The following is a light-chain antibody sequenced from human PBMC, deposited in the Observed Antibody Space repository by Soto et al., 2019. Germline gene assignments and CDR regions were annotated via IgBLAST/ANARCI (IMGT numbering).Light chain of an antibody. J-gene: IGLJ1*01. CDR1: SSDVGGYNY. CDR3: SSYTSSTSYV. Sequence: ALTQPASVSGSPGQSITISCTGTSSDVGGYNYVSWYQQHPGKAPKLMIYEVSNRPSGVSNRFSGSKSGNTASLTISGLQAEDEADYYCSSYTSSTSYVFGTGTKVTVL. V-gene: IGLV2-14*01. CDR2: EVS.